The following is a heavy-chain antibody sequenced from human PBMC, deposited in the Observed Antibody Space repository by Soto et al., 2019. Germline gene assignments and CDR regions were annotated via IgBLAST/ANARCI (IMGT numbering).Heavy chain of an antibody. Sequence: QVQLVESGGGVVQPGRSLRLSCAASGFTFSSYGMHWVRQAPGKGLEWVAVIWYDGSNKYYADSVKGRFTISRDNSKGTLYLQMNSLRAEDTAVYYCAREQETSPYYYGMDVWGQGTPVTVSS. CDR1: GFTFSSYG. CDR3: AREQETSPYYYGMDV. J-gene: IGHJ6*02. V-gene: IGHV3-33*01. CDR2: IWYDGSNK.